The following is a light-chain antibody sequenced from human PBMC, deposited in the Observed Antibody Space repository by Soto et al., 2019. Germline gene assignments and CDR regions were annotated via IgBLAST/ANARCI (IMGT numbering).Light chain of an antibody. CDR2: GAS. Sequence: EIVLTQSPGTLPLSPGERASLSCRASQSVSSSYLAWYQQKPGQAPRLLIYGASSRATGIPDRFSGSGSGTDFTLTISRLEPEDFAVYYCQQYGSSPVTFGQGTKVDI. V-gene: IGKV3-20*01. CDR3: QQYGSSPVT. CDR1: QSVSSSY. J-gene: IGKJ1*01.